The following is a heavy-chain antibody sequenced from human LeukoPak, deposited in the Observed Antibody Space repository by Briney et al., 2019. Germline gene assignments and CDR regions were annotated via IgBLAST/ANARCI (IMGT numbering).Heavy chain of an antibody. Sequence: GESLILSCTASGVTFRNYWMSWVRQAPGKGLECVAYIKEDGSDKNYVDSVKGRFTISRDNAKSSLYLQMESLRVEDTDVYYCVRGTRSNSFWGRGTQVTVSS. J-gene: IGHJ4*02. CDR1: GVTFRNYW. V-gene: IGHV3-7*01. CDR2: IKEDGSDK. D-gene: IGHD6-6*01. CDR3: VRGTRSNSF.